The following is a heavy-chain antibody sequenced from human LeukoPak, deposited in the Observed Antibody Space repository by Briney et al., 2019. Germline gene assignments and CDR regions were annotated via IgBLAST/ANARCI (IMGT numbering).Heavy chain of an antibody. V-gene: IGHV4-4*09. D-gene: IGHD6-13*01. CDR3: ARDSSWHESDY. J-gene: IGHJ4*02. Sequence: SSETLSLTCTVSGGSISSYYWSWIRQPPGKGLEWIGYIYTSGSTNYNPSLKSRVTISVDTSKNQFSLKLSSVTAADTAVYYCARDSSWHESDYWGQGTLVTVSS. CDR1: GGSISSYY. CDR2: IYTSGST.